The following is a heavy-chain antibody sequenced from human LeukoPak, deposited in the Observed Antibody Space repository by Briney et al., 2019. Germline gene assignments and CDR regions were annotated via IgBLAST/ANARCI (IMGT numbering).Heavy chain of an antibody. CDR2: ISGDGTAR. D-gene: IGHD3-22*01. V-gene: IGHV3-74*01. CDR1: GFTSSSYW. CDR3: ARMRVRYYYDSSGYYFEDY. Sequence: GGSLRLSCAASGFTSSSYWMHWVRQVPGKGLVWVSRISGDGTARNYADSVKGRFTISRDDAKNTVDLQMNSLRGEDTAVYYCARMRVRYYYDSSGYYFEDYWGQGTLVTVSS. J-gene: IGHJ4*02.